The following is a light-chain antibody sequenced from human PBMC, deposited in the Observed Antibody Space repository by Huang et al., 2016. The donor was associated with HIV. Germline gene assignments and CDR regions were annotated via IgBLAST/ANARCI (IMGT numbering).Light chain of an antibody. V-gene: IGKV2-28*01. CDR2: LAS. J-gene: IGKJ2*01. CDR1: QSLLDSNGYNY. CDR3: MQDLQTPYT. Sequence: DIVMTQSSLSLPVPPGEAASISCMSSQSLLDSNGYNYFSWYVQKPGQSPQLLISLASNRAPGVPDRFSGSGSGTHFTLKISRVEAEDAGVYYCMQDLQTPYTFGQGTKLEIK.